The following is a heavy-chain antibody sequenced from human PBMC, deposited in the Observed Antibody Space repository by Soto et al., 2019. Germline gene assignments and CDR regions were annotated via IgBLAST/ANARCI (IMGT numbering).Heavy chain of an antibody. J-gene: IGHJ4*02. D-gene: IGHD6-13*01. Sequence: SETLSLTCTVSGGSMIAYYWNWMRQPPGKGLQWIGYTYYSGSTTYNPSLKSRVTISVDSSKNQFSLKLDSVTPADTAVYYCARVRGTAGKRYFDYWGPGTLSTV. CDR2: TYYSGST. V-gene: IGHV4-59*01. CDR1: GGSMIAYY. CDR3: ARVRGTAGKRYFDY.